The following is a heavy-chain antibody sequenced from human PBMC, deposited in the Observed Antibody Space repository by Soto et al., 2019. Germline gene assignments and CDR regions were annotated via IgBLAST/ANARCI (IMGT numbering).Heavy chain of an antibody. CDR2: INGDGRST. D-gene: IGHD2-15*01. CDR1: GFTFSSFW. V-gene: IGHV3-74*01. Sequence: EVQLVESGGGLVQPGGSLRLSCAASGFTFSSFWMHWVRRAPGKGLVWVSRINGDGRSTTYADSVKGRFTISRDNARNTLYLQMNSLRAEDRGVYYGVRAGGGNPHFDSGAQGTLVTVSS. CDR3: VRAGGGNPHFDS. J-gene: IGHJ4*02.